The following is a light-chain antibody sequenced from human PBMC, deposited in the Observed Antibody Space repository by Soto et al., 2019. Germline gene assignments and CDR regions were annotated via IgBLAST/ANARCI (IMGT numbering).Light chain of an antibody. J-gene: IGKJ1*01. CDR3: QQYGRSRT. V-gene: IGKV3-20*01. CDR2: DAS. CDR1: QSVYSSY. Sequence: IMLTQSPGTLSLSQGEGASLSCMASQSVYSSYLAWYQQRPGQAPRLLFYDASIRATGIPDRFSGSGSGTDFSLTISRLEPEDFAVYYCQQYGRSRTFGQGTKVDIK.